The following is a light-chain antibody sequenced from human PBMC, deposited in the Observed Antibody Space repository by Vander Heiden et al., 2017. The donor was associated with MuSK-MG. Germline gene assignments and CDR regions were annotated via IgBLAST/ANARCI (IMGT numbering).Light chain of an antibody. Sequence: QSALTQPASVSGSPGQSITISCTGTSGDVGTYNLVSWYQQDPGRAPKLIIYEVSKRPSGVSNRLSGSKSGNTASLTISGLQAEDEADYYCCSYAGSSTLVFGGGTKLTV. CDR3: CSYAGSSTLV. J-gene: IGLJ2*01. CDR2: EVS. CDR1: SGDVGTYNL. V-gene: IGLV2-23*02.